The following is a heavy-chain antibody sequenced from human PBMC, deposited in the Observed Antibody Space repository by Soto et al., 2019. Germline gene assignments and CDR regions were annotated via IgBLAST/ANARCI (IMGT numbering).Heavy chain of an antibody. CDR3: ARAGSLLWFGEFPDY. D-gene: IGHD3-10*01. CDR2: INHSGST. V-gene: IGHV4-34*01. CDR1: GGSFSGYY. J-gene: IGHJ4*02. Sequence: QVQLQQWGAGLLKPSETLSLTCAVYGGSFSGYYWSWIRQPPGKGLEWIGEINHSGSTNYNPSLKSRVTISGDTSKHQFSLKRSSVTAADTAVYYCARAGSLLWFGEFPDYWGQGTLVTVSS.